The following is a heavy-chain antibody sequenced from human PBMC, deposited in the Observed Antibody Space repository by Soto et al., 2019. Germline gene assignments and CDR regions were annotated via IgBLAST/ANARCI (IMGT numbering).Heavy chain of an antibody. CDR3: ARAAITMVRGVIAYYYYGMDV. CDR2: IIPIFGTA. J-gene: IGHJ6*02. V-gene: IGHV1-69*13. D-gene: IGHD3-10*01. CDR1: GGTFSSYA. Sequence: SVKVSCKASGGTFSSYAISWVRQAPGQGLEWMGGIIPIFGTANYAQKFQGRVTITADESTSTAYMELSSLRSEDTAVYYCARAAITMVRGVIAYYYYGMDVWGQGTTVTVSS.